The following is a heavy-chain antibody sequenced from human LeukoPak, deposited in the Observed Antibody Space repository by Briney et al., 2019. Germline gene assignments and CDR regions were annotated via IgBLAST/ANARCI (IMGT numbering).Heavy chain of an antibody. CDR2: ISSSSSYI. CDR1: GFTFSSYS. V-gene: IGHV3-21*01. Sequence: PGGSLRLSCAASGFTFSSYSMNWVRQAPGKGLEWVSSISSSSSYIYYADSVKGRFTISRDNAKNSLYLQMNSLRAEDTAVYYCARDFTHSSDAFDIWGQGTMVTVSS. D-gene: IGHD3-22*01. CDR3: ARDFTHSSDAFDI. J-gene: IGHJ3*02.